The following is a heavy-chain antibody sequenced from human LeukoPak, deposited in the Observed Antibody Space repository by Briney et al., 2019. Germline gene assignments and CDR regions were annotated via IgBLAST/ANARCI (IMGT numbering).Heavy chain of an antibody. CDR1: GGSMSSGAYY. CDR3: ARDGDSSGYYHFDY. CDR2: IYYSGST. Sequence: KASETLSLTCTVSGGSMSSGAYYWNWIRQHPGKGLEWIGYIYYSGSTYYNPSLKSRLTISVDTSKNQFSLILSSVTVADTAVYYCARDGDSSGYYHFDYWGQGTLVTVSS. V-gene: IGHV4-31*03. J-gene: IGHJ4*02. D-gene: IGHD3-22*01.